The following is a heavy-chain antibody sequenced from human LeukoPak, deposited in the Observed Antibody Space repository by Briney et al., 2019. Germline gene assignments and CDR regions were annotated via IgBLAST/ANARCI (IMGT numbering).Heavy chain of an antibody. J-gene: IGHJ6*02. CDR1: GYTFTGYY. CDR3: ARDEIGAMAPYV. Sequence: ASVKVSCKASGYTFTGYYMHWVRQAPGQGLEWMGIINPSGGSTSYAQKFQGRVTMTRDTSTSTVYMELSSLRSEDTAVYYCARDEIGAMAPYVWGQGTTVTVSS. V-gene: IGHV1-46*01. CDR2: INPSGGST. D-gene: IGHD5-18*01.